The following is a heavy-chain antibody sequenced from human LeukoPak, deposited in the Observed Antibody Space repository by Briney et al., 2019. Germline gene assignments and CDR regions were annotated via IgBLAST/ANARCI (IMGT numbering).Heavy chain of an antibody. V-gene: IGHV3-23*01. D-gene: IGHD2-21*01. Sequence: GGSLRLSCAASGFTVSSNYMSWVRQAPGKGLEWVSAISGSGGSTYYADSVKGRFTISRDNSKNTLYLQMNSLRAEDTAVYYCAKDLFRSKVGYYMDVWGKGTTVTVSS. CDR3: AKDLFRSKVGYYMDV. CDR2: ISGSGGST. J-gene: IGHJ6*04. CDR1: GFTVSSNY.